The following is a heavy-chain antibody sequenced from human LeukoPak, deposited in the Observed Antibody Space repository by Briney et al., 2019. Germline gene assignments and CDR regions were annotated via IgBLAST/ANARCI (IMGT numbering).Heavy chain of an antibody. CDR2: ISGSGGIT. CDR1: GFTFSSYA. D-gene: IGHD4-17*01. V-gene: IGHV3-23*01. CDR3: AKAGLSSTVTTGYFDY. J-gene: IGHJ4*02. Sequence: GGSLRLSCAASGFTFSSYAMNWVRQAPGKGLEWVSTISGSGGITYYADSVKGRFTISRDNSKNTLYLQMNSLRAEDTAVYYCAKAGLSSTVTTGYFDYWGQGTLVTVSS.